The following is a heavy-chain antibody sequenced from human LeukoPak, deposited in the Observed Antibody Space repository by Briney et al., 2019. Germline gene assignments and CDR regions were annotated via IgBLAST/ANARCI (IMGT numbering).Heavy chain of an antibody. Sequence: GGSLRLSCAASGFTFNTFWMSWVRQAPGKGLEWVANIKQDGNQKYYVDSVKGRFTISRDNAKNSLYLQMNSLRAEDTAVYFCAGGSGWVFDYWGQGTLVTVSS. CDR1: GFTFNTFW. CDR2: IKQDGNQK. V-gene: IGHV3-7*01. J-gene: IGHJ4*02. D-gene: IGHD6-19*01. CDR3: AGGSGWVFDY.